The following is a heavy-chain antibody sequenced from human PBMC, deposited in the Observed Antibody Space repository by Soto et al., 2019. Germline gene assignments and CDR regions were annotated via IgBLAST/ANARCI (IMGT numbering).Heavy chain of an antibody. CDR2: ISATGTTT. CDR3: ATYSSPFDY. Sequence: EVQLMASGGGLVQPGGSLRLSCAASEFSFSSYALNWVRQAPGKGLEWVSAISATGTTTYYADSVKCRFTITRDNSKRTLFLQMDSLSPEDTAVYYCATYSSPFDYWGQGTLVTVSS. V-gene: IGHV3-23*01. D-gene: IGHD6-13*01. CDR1: EFSFSSYA. J-gene: IGHJ4*02.